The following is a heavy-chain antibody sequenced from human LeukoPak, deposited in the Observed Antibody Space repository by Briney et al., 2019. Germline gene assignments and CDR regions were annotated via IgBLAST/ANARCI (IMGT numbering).Heavy chain of an antibody. J-gene: IGHJ4*02. CDR3: ARDRQGY. D-gene: IGHD5/OR15-5a*01. V-gene: IGHV3-21*01. CDR2: ISSSSSYI. Sequence: PGGSLRLSCAASGFTFSSYSMNWVRQAPGKGLEWVSSISSSSSYIYYAGSVKGRFTISRDNAKNSLYLQMNSLRAEDTAVYYCARDRQGYWGQGTLATVSS. CDR1: GFTFSSYS.